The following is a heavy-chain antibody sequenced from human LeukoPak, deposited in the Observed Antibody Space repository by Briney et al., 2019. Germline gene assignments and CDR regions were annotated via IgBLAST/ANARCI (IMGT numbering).Heavy chain of an antibody. D-gene: IGHD1-20*01. CDR3: ASNKVTGTTLPIDP. V-gene: IGHV1-69*04. J-gene: IGHJ5*02. Sequence: SVKVSCKASGGTFSSYAISWVRQAPGQGLEWMGRIIPIFGIANYAQKFQGRVTITADKSTSTAYMELSSLRSEDTAVYYCASNKVTGTTLPIDPWGQGTLVTVSS. CDR1: GGTFSSYA. CDR2: IIPIFGIA.